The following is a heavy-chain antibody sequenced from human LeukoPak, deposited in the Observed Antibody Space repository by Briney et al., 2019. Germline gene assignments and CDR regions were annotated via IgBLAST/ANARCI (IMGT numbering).Heavy chain of an antibody. CDR1: GFTFSSYA. CDR2: IWYDGSSK. Sequence: GGSLRPSCAASGFTFSSYAMHWVRQAPGKGLEWAAVIWYDGSSKYYADSVKGRFTISRDNSKNTLYLQMNSLRAEDTAVYYCARHHGANYYYYDMDVWGQGTTVTVSS. CDR3: ARHHGANYYYYDMDV. D-gene: IGHD4-17*01. J-gene: IGHJ6*02. V-gene: IGHV3-33*01.